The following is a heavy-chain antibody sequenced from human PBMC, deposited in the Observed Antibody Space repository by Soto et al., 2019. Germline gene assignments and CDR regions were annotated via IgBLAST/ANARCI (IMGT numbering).Heavy chain of an antibody. V-gene: IGHV3-23*01. Sequence: GGSLRLSCAASGFTFSNYGMSWVRQAPGKGLEWVSTISGRGDTTYYADSVKGRFTMSRDNSKNTLSLQMNSLRAEDTAVYYCASKLTFGGSSDYWGQGTLVTVSS. CDR1: GFTFSNYG. CDR3: ASKLTFGGSSDY. D-gene: IGHD2-15*01. J-gene: IGHJ4*02. CDR2: ISGRGDTT.